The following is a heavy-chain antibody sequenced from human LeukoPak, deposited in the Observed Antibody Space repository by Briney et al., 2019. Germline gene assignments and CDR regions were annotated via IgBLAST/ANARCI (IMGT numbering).Heavy chain of an antibody. Sequence: SETLSLSCAVYGVSFSGYYRSWVRQPPGKGLEWIGEINHSGSTNYNPSPKSRVTISVDTSNNQFSLKLRSVTAAETAVYYCASATGVRGVIMESDSWGQGTLVTVSS. CDR1: GVSFSGYY. V-gene: IGHV4-34*01. J-gene: IGHJ4*02. CDR3: ASATGVRGVIMESDS. CDR2: INHSGST. D-gene: IGHD3-10*01.